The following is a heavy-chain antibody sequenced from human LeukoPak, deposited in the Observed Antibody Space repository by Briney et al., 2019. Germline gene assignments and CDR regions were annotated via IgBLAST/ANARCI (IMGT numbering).Heavy chain of an antibody. D-gene: IGHD1-26*01. CDR1: GGSISSYY. V-gene: IGHV4-59*01. CDR3: ARDSGSYWAFDY. Sequence: SETLSLTCAVYGGSISSYYWSWIRQPPGKGLEWIGYIYYSGSTNYNPSLKSRVTISVDTSKNQFSLKLSSVTAADTAVYYCARDSGSYWAFDYWGQGTLVTVSS. CDR2: IYYSGST. J-gene: IGHJ4*02.